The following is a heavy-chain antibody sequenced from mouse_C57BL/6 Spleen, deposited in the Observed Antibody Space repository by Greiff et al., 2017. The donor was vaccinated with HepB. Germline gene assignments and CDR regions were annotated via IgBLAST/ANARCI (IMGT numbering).Heavy chain of an antibody. CDR2: IYWDDDK. CDR1: GFSLSTSGMG. Sequence: QVTLKECGPGILQSSQTLSLTCSFSGFSLSTSGMGVRWIRQPSGKGLEWLAHIYWDDDKRYNPSLKSRLTISKDTARNQVFLKITSVDTADTATYYCARRGVTTVVDWYFDVWGTGTTVTVSS. J-gene: IGHJ1*03. D-gene: IGHD1-1*01. CDR3: ARRGVTTVVDWYFDV. V-gene: IGHV8-12*01.